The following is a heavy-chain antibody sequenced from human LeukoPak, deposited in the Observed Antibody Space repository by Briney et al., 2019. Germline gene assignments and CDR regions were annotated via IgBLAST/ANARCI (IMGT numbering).Heavy chain of an antibody. CDR3: ARRHGIAAAGLLPNYYFGIDV. D-gene: IGHD6-13*01. V-gene: IGHV5-51*01. Sequence: GESLKISCKGSGYSFTSYWIGWVRQMPGKGLEWMGIIYPGDSDTRYSPSFQGQVTISADKSISTAYLQWSSLKPSDTAMYYCARRHGIAAAGLLPNYYFGIDVWGQGTTLTVSS. J-gene: IGHJ6*02. CDR1: GYSFTSYW. CDR2: IYPGDSDT.